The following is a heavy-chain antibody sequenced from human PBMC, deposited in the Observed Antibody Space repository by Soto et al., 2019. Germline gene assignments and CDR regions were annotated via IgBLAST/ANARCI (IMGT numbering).Heavy chain of an antibody. CDR2: IYNGGIP. CDR3: ESQYYDKSVYFFDY. V-gene: IGHV4-4*07. J-gene: IGHJ4*02. Sequence: SETLSLTCTVAGGSVSSQYWSWIRQPAGKGLEWIGRIYNGGIPLIHPSLESRVALSLDTSKNQLSLTPSSVTAGDTDTYYCESQYYDKSVYFFDYWCRGTLVT. CDR1: GGSVSSQY. D-gene: IGHD3-22*01.